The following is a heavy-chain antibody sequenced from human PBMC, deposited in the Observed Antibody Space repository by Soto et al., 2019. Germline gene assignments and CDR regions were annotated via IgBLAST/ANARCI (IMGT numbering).Heavy chain of an antibody. D-gene: IGHD6-19*01. CDR1: GYTFSSYA. CDR3: ARDGSGIAVVGTAIYYSYGLEV. CDR2: INAGNGNT. V-gene: IGHV1-3*01. Sequence: ASVKVSCKASGYTFSSYAMHWVRQAPGQRPEWMGWINAGNGNTKYSQKFQGRVIITRDRSASTAYMEVSRLRSEDTAVYYCARDGSGIAVVGTAIYYSYGLEVRGQAT. J-gene: IGHJ6*02.